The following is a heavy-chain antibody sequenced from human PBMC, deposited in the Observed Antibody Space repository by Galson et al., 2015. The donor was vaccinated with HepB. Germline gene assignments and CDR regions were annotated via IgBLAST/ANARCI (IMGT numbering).Heavy chain of an antibody. CDR1: GFTFGSYG. CDR2: IRYDGSNK. CDR3: AKVTAGYCSGGSCSPPGAFDY. V-gene: IGHV3-30*02. D-gene: IGHD2-15*01. J-gene: IGHJ4*02. Sequence: SLRLSCAASGFTFGSYGMHWVRQAPGKGLEWVAFIRYDGSNKYYADSVKGRFTISRDNSKNTLYLQMNSLRAEDTAVYYCAKVTAGYCSGGSCSPPGAFDYWGQGTLVTVSP.